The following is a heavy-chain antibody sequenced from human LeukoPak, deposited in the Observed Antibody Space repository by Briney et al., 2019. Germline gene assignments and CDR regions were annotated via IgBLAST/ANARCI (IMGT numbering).Heavy chain of an antibody. Sequence: PSETLSLTCTVSGGSISSSSYYWGWIRQPPGKGLEWIGSIYYSGDTYYNTSLKSRVTISVDTSKNQFSLKLSSVTAADTAVYYCARDLGGYPFFMDVWGKGITVTVSS. J-gene: IGHJ6*03. D-gene: IGHD2-15*01. CDR2: IYYSGDT. V-gene: IGHV4-39*07. CDR3: ARDLGGYPFFMDV. CDR1: GGSISSSSYY.